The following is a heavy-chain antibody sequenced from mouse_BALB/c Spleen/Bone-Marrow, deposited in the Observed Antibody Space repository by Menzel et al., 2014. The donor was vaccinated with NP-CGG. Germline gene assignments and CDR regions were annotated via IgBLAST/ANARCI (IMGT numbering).Heavy chain of an antibody. V-gene: IGHV2-9*02. CDR1: GFSLTSFG. J-gene: IGHJ2*01. D-gene: IGHD3-1*01. CDR2: IWAGGST. Sequence: VMLVESGPGLVAPSQSLSITCTVSGFSLTSFGVHWVRQPPGKGLEWLGVIWAGGSTNYNSALMSRLSISKDNSQGQVFLKMNSLQTGDSAICYCARAGSGFFDFWGQGTTLIVSS. CDR3: ARAGSGFFDF.